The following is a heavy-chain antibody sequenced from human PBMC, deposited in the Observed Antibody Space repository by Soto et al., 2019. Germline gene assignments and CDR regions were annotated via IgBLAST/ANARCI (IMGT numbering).Heavy chain of an antibody. Sequence: QEQLVQSGAEVKKPGASVKVSCKTSGYTFTDYDINWVRQATGQGLEWIGWMNPNSGETGYAQKFQGRVTMTRRASLSTAYVELSSLRSEDTAVYYCARVAVAARPRWYNWFDPWGQGTLVTVSS. CDR2: MNPNSGET. D-gene: IGHD2-15*01. CDR1: GYTFTDYD. V-gene: IGHV1-8*01. CDR3: ARVAVAARPRWYNWFDP. J-gene: IGHJ5*02.